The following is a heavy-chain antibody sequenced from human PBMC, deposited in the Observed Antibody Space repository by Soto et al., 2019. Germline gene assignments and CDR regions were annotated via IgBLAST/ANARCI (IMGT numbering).Heavy chain of an antibody. Sequence: SGTPSPTRPFSCGSLSSNSFYWGWVRQPPGKGPEWIGRIYYSGSTYYNPSLKSRVTISVDTSKNQFSLKLSSVTAADTAVYYCARHAITMVRGVIINWFDPWGQGTLVTVSS. D-gene: IGHD3-10*01. CDR3: ARHAITMVRGVIINWFDP. CDR2: IYYSGST. V-gene: IGHV4-39*01. CDR1: CGSLSSNSFY. J-gene: IGHJ5*02.